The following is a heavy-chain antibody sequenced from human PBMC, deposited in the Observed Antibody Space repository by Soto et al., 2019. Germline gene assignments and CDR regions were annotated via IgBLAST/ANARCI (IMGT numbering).Heavy chain of an antibody. CDR3: AKFFVETGGSSGWPWSFHF. Sequence: EVQLLESGGGVVQPGGYLRLSCAASGFTFSSDAMSWVRQAPGKGLEWVSAISGTGGTTYYADSVKGRFTISRDNSRNTLHLQMNSLRAEDTAIYYCAKFFVETGGSSGWPWSFHFWGQGTLVTVSS. D-gene: IGHD6-25*01. CDR2: ISGTGGTT. J-gene: IGHJ4*02. V-gene: IGHV3-23*01. CDR1: GFTFSSDA.